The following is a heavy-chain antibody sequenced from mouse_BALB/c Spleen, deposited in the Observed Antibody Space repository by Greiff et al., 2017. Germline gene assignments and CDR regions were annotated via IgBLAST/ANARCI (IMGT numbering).Heavy chain of an antibody. CDR2: ISSGGGST. D-gene: IGHD4-1*01. Sequence: EVQRVESGGGLVKPGGSLKLSCAASGFAFSSYDMSWVRQTPEKRLEWVAYISSGGGSTYYPDTVKGRFTISRDNAKNTLYLQMSSLKSEDTAMYYCARHALGDWYFDVWGAGTTVTVSS. CDR3: ARHALGDWYFDV. V-gene: IGHV5-12-1*01. J-gene: IGHJ1*01. CDR1: GFAFSSYD.